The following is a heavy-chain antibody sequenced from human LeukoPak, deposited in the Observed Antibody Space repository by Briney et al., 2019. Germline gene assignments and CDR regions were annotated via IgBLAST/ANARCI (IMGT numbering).Heavy chain of an antibody. J-gene: IGHJ3*02. CDR2: IYYSGST. CDR3: ARDRSRLDI. CDR1: GGSISSYY. Sequence: SETLSPTCTVSGGSISSYYCSWIRQPPGKGLEWIGYIYYSGSTNYNPSLKSRVTISVDTSKNQFSLKLSSVTAADTAVYYCARDRSRLDIWGQGTMVTVSS. V-gene: IGHV4-59*01.